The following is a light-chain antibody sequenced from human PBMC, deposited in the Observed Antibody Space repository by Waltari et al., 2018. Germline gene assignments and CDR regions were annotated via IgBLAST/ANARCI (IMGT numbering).Light chain of an antibody. J-gene: IGKJ2*01. V-gene: IGKV3-15*01. CDR3: QQYNNWPYT. Sequence: EIVMTQSPATLSVSPGERATLSCGASQSVSSNLAWYQQKPGQSPRLLCYGASTRATGIPARFSGSGSGTEFTLTISSLQSEDFAVYYCQQYNNWPYTFGQGTKLEIK. CDR2: GAS. CDR1: QSVSSN.